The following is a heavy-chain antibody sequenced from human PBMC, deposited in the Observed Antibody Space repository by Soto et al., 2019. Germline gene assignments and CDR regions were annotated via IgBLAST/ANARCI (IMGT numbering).Heavy chain of an antibody. CDR2: ISATGTT. J-gene: IGHJ6*02. V-gene: IGHV4-4*07. CDR3: TRDGDGRMTTNPYYYYGMDV. Sequence: SETLSLTCSVSGDSMSSYYWSWIRQSAEKGLEWIGRISATGTTSYIPSLKSRITLSVDTSKNQFSLNLSSVTAADTAVYYCTRDGDGRMTTNPYYYYGMDVWGPGITVTVSS. CDR1: GDSMSSYY. D-gene: IGHD2-21*02.